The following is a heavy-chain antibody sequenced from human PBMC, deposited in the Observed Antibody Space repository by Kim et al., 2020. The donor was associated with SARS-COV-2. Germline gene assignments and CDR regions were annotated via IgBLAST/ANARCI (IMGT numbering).Heavy chain of an antibody. CDR1: GFTFSSYA. CDR2: ISGSGGSP. J-gene: IGHJ1*01. V-gene: IGHV3-23*01. CDR3: AKGSPIAARPSAEYFQH. D-gene: IGHD6-6*01. Sequence: GGSLRLSCAASGFTFSSYAMSWVPQAPGKGLEWVSAISGSGGSPYYADSVKGRFTFSRDNSNNTLYRQMNSLRAEDTAVYYCAKGSPIAARPSAEYFQHWGQGTLVTVSS.